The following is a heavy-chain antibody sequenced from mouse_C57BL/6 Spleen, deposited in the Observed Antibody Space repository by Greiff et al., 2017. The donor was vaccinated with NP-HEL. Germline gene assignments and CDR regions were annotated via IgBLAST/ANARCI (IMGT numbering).Heavy chain of an antibody. Sequence: QVHVKQSGAELARPGASVKLSCKASGYTFTSYGISWVKQRTGQGLEWIGEIYPRSGNTYYNEKFKGKATLTADKSSSTAYMELRSLTSEDSAVYFCARSDGYPYYFDYWGQGTTLTVSS. CDR2: IYPRSGNT. CDR1: GYTFTSYG. CDR3: ARSDGYPYYFDY. J-gene: IGHJ2*01. D-gene: IGHD2-3*01. V-gene: IGHV1-81*01.